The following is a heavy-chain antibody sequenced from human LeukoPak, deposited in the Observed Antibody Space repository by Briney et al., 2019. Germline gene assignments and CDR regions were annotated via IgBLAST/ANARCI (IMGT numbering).Heavy chain of an antibody. CDR2: ISYDGSNK. D-gene: IGHD1-26*01. CDR3: ARESWELLGLDY. V-gene: IGHV3-30-3*01. Sequence: PGGSLRLSCAASGFTFSSYAMHWVRQAPGKGLEWVAVISYDGSNKYYADSVKGRFTISRDNSKNTLYLQMNSLRAEDTAVYYCARESWELLGLDYWGQGTLVTVSS. J-gene: IGHJ4*02. CDR1: GFTFSSYA.